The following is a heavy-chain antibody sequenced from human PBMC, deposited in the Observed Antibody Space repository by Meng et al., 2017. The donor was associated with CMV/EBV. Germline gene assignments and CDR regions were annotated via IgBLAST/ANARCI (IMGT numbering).Heavy chain of an antibody. Sequence: GSLRLSCTVSGGSISSSSYYWGWLRQPPGKGLEWIGSIYYSGSTYYNPSLKSRVTISVDTSKNQFSLKLSSVTAADTAVYYCARWTYSSGWRTMYYFDYWGQGTLVTVSS. CDR2: IYYSGST. CDR1: GGSISSSSYY. CDR3: ARWTYSSGWRTMYYFDY. J-gene: IGHJ4*02. D-gene: IGHD6-19*01. V-gene: IGHV4-39*07.